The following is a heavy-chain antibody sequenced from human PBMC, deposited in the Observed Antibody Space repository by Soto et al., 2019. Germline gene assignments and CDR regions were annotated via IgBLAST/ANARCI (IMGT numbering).Heavy chain of an antibody. CDR1: GFTFSSYG. V-gene: IGHV3-33*01. Sequence: GGSLRLSCAASGFTFSSYGMHWVRQAPGKGLEWVAVIWYDGSNKDYADSVKGLFTISRDNSENTLYLQMSSLRAEDTAVYFCARDPSHGSGSYLDYWGQGALVTVSS. CDR2: IWYDGSNK. D-gene: IGHD3-10*01. CDR3: ARDPSHGSGSYLDY. J-gene: IGHJ4*02.